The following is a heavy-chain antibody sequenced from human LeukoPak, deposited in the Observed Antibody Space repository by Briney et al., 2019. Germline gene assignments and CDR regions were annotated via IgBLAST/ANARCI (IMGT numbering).Heavy chain of an antibody. Sequence: GGSLRLSCAASGFTFSSYGMHWVRQAPGKGLEWVAVISYDGSNKYYADSVKGRFTISRDNSKNTLYLQMNTLRVEDTAVYYCTRDLIDYDVSTGLHHYYMDVWGQGTTVTVSS. V-gene: IGHV3-30*03. CDR3: TRDLIDYDVSTGLHHYYMDV. CDR1: GFTFSSYG. D-gene: IGHD3-9*01. J-gene: IGHJ6*02. CDR2: ISYDGSNK.